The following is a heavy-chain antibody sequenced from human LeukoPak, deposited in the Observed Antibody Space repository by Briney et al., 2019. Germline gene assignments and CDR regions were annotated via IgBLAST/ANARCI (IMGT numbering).Heavy chain of an antibody. D-gene: IGHD3-9*01. Sequence: GGSLRLSCAASGFTFSSYAMSWVRQAPGKGLEWVSAISGSGGSTYYADSVKGRFTISRDNSKNTLYLRMNSLRAEDTAVYYCAKTSRYFDWLLPFDYWGQGTLVTVSS. V-gene: IGHV3-23*01. J-gene: IGHJ4*02. CDR2: ISGSGGST. CDR3: AKTSRYFDWLLPFDY. CDR1: GFTFSSYA.